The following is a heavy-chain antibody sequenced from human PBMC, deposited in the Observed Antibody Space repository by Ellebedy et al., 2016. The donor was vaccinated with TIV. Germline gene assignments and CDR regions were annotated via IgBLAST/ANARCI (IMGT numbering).Heavy chain of an antibody. J-gene: IGHJ4*02. Sequence: MPSETLSLTCTVSGGSLTNHFWSWIRPPPGKGLEWIASIYYSGTTNYNPSLKSRVTISVDTSKNQISLKLSSVTAADTAVYYCARWAEGGAYVGYWGQGTLVTVSS. CDR3: ARWAEGGAYVGY. D-gene: IGHD5-12*01. V-gene: IGHV4-59*11. CDR1: GGSLTNHF. CDR2: IYYSGTT.